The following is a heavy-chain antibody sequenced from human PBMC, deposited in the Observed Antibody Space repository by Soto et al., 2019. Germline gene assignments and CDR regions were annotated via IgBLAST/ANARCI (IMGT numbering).Heavy chain of an antibody. CDR1: GFTFNSLS. Sequence: QVQLVESGGGMVQAGTSLRLSCTGSGFTFNSLSLHWVRQGPDKGLEWVAVVSFDGKVTYYADSVKGRFTVSRDNSKNTISLQANRLRAEDRAVYYCAREPYGDSQYFDYWGQGTPVSVSS. D-gene: IGHD2-21*02. CDR2: VSFDGKVT. J-gene: IGHJ4*02. CDR3: AREPYGDSQYFDY. V-gene: IGHV3-30*04.